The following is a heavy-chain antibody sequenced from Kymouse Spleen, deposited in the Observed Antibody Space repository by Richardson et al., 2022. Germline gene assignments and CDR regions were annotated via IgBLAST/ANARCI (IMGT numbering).Heavy chain of an antibody. V-gene: IGHV3-73*02. CDR3: TRRGDILTGYYKTPDYYGMDV. Sequence: EVQLVESGGGLVQPGGSLKLSCAASGFTFSGSAMHWVRQASGKGLEWVGRIRSKANSYATAYAASVKGRFTISRDDSKNTAYLQMNSLKTEDTAVYYCTRRGDILTGYYKTPDYYGMDVWGQGTTVTVSS. CDR1: GFTFSGSA. J-gene: IGHJ6*02. D-gene: IGHD3-9*01. CDR2: IRSKANSYAT.